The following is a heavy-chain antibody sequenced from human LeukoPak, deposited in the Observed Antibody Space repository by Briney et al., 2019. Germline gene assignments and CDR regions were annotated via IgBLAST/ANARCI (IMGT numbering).Heavy chain of an antibody. CDR1: GGSISSGGYY. J-gene: IGHJ4*02. CDR3: AKARRGVEDGDYFDY. V-gene: IGHV3-23*01. Sequence: LSLTCTVSGGSISSGGYYWSWVRQAPGKGLEWVSAISGSGGSTYYADSVKGRFTISRDNSKNTLYLQMNSLRAEDTAVYYCAKARRGVEDGDYFDYWGQGTLVTVSS. CDR2: ISGSGGST. D-gene: IGHD4-17*01.